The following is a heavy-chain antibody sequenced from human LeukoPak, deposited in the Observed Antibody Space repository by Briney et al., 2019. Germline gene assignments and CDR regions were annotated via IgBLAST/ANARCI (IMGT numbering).Heavy chain of an antibody. Sequence: GGSLRLSCAASGFTFSTYAMSWVRQTPGKGLEWVAAISGSNPGTYHASSVRGRFTISGDNSKNTLHLQMNGLRAEDTAVYYCAAVVTATFFDYWGQGTLVTVSS. D-gene: IGHD2-21*02. CDR1: GFTFSTYA. J-gene: IGHJ4*02. CDR3: AAVVTATFFDY. CDR2: ISGSNPGT. V-gene: IGHV3-23*01.